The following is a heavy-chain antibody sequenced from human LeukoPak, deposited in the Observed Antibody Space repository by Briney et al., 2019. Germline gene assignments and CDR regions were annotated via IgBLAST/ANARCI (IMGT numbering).Heavy chain of an antibody. J-gene: IGHJ5*02. V-gene: IGHV4-38-2*02. D-gene: IGHD6-13*01. Sequence: PSETLSLTCTVSGYSISSGYYWGWIRQPPGKGLEWIGSIYHSGSTYYNPSLKSRVTISVDTSKNQFSLKLSSVTAADTAVYYWARQYSSTCNLTWSAPWGKGPLVTVSS. CDR1: GYSISSGYY. CDR3: ARQYSSTCNLTWSAP. CDR2: IYHSGST.